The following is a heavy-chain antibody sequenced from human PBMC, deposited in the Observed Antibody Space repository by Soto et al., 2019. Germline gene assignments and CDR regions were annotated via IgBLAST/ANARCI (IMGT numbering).Heavy chain of an antibody. Sequence: QVQLVQSGAEVKKPGSSVKVSCKASGGTFSSYAISWVRQAPGQGLEWMGGIIPIFGTANYDQKFQGRVTSTAVEATSTPYMGVSSRSSDDTAVYYCARTVGYAPSGGGYHSNCEPWGERTMVAVSS. J-gene: IGHJ5*02. CDR2: IIPIFGTA. D-gene: IGHD2-21*02. V-gene: IGHV1-69*01. CDR1: GGTFSSYA. CDR3: ARTVGYAPSGGGYHSNCEP.